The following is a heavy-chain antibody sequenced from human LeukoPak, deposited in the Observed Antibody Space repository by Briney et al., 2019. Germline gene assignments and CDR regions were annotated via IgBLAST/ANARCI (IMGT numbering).Heavy chain of an antibody. Sequence: ASVKVSCKASGYTFTSYGISWVRQAPGQGLEWMGWNSAYNGNTNYAQKLQGRVTMTTDTSTSTAYMELRSLRSDDTAVYYCASGRMYYDILTGYYMGNWFDPWGQGTLVTVSS. V-gene: IGHV1-18*01. CDR3: ASGRMYYDILTGYYMGNWFDP. CDR1: GYTFTSYG. CDR2: NSAYNGNT. D-gene: IGHD3-9*01. J-gene: IGHJ5*02.